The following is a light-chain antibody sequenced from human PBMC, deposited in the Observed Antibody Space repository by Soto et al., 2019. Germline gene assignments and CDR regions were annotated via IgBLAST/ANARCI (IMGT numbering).Light chain of an antibody. CDR1: QSVVSK. CDR2: GAS. J-gene: IGKJ4*01. Sequence: EIVMTQSPATLSVSPGERATLSCRASQSVVSKLAWYQQKPGQAPRLLIYGASTRATGIPARFSGSGSGTEFTLTISCLQSEDPAFYYCQEYYNWRRSTFGGGTKVEIK. V-gene: IGKV3-15*01. CDR3: QEYYNWRRST.